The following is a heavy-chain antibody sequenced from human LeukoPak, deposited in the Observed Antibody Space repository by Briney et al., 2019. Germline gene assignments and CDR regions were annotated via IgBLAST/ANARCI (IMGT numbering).Heavy chain of an antibody. CDR1: GYTFTSYG. V-gene: IGHV1-18*01. CDR3: ARGRDGYDFWSGYPLDY. CDR2: ISAYNGNT. J-gene: IGHJ4*02. D-gene: IGHD3-3*01. Sequence: ASVKVSCKASGYTFTSYGISWVRQAPGQGLEWMGWISAYNGNTNYAQKLQGRVTMTTDTSTSTAYMELRSLRSDDTAVYYCARGRDGYDFWSGYPLDYWGQGTLVTVSS.